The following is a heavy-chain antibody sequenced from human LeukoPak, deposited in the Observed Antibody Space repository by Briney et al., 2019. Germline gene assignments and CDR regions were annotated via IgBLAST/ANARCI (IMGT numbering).Heavy chain of an antibody. Sequence: GGSLRLSCAASGFTFSGSAMHWVRQASGKGLEWVGRIRSKANSYATAYAASVKGRFTISRDDSKNTAYLQMNSLKTEDTAVYYCTRHSPDYGDYYYYGMDVWGQGTTVTVSS. CDR1: GFTFSGSA. V-gene: IGHV3-73*01. CDR2: IRSKANSYAT. D-gene: IGHD4-17*01. CDR3: TRHSPDYGDYYYYGMDV. J-gene: IGHJ6*02.